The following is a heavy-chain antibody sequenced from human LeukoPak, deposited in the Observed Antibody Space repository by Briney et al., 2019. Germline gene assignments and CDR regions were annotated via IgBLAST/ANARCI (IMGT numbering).Heavy chain of an antibody. CDR2: IYYSGST. V-gene: IGHV4-39*07. CDR1: GGSISSSSYY. Sequence: NPSETLSLTCTVSGGSISSSSYYWGWIRQPPGKGLEWIGSIYYSGSTYYNPSLKSRVTISVDTSKNQFSLKLSSVTAADTAVYYCAREGGGIAVAGALVYYFDYWGQGTLVTVSS. CDR3: AREGGGIAVAGALVYYFDY. J-gene: IGHJ4*02. D-gene: IGHD6-19*01.